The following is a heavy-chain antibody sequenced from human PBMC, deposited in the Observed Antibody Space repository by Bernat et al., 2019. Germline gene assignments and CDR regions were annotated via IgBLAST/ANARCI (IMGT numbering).Heavy chain of an antibody. Sequence: QVQLVESGGGVVQPGRSLRLSCAASGFTFSSYGMHWVRQAPGKGLEWVAVIWYDGSNKYYADSVKGRFTISRDNSKNTLYLQMNSLRAEDTAVYYCARERAHSGPLDYWGQGTLVTVSS. J-gene: IGHJ4*02. V-gene: IGHV3-33*01. CDR2: IWYDGSNK. CDR3: ARERAHSGPLDY. D-gene: IGHD6-19*01. CDR1: GFTFSSYG.